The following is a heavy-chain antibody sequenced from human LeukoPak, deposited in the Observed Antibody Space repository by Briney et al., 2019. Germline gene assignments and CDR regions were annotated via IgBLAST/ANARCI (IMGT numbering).Heavy chain of an antibody. CDR1: GFTFGDYA. CDR3: TRFGEYYDILTGYPTFDY. CDR2: IRSKAYGRTT. Sequence: GGSLRLSCTASGFTFGDYAMSWFRQAPGKGLEWLGFIRSKAYGRTTEYAASVKGRFTISRDDSKSIAYLQMNSLETEDTAVYYCTRFGEYYDILTGYPTFDYWGQGTLVTVSS. V-gene: IGHV3-49*03. D-gene: IGHD3-9*01. J-gene: IGHJ4*02.